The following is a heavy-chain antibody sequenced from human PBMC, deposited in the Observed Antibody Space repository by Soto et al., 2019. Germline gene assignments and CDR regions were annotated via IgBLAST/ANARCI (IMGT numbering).Heavy chain of an antibody. J-gene: IGHJ4*02. CDR3: ARDFGVQELDY. Sequence: EVQLVESGGDLVQPGGSLRLSCAASGFTFSSFRITWVRQAPGKGLEWVANINQDGSEKHYVDSVKGRFTLSRDNAENSVYLQMNSLRADDTAVYYCARDFGVQELDYWGQGTLVTVSA. D-gene: IGHD3-3*01. CDR1: GFTFSSFR. CDR2: INQDGSEK. V-gene: IGHV3-7*01.